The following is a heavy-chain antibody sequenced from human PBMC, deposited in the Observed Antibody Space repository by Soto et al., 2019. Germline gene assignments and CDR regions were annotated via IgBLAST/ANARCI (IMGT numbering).Heavy chain of an antibody. CDR1: GASIRTYF. J-gene: IGHJ4*02. CDR3: AALYSSGWYVLF. Sequence: WETLSLTCSVSGASIRTYFWSWIRQPPGKGLEWIGYISYSGSTTYYNPSLKSRVTMSADTSKNQFSLRLNSVTAADTAVYYCAALYSSGWYVLFWGQGTLVTVSS. CDR2: ISYSGST. D-gene: IGHD6-19*01. V-gene: IGHV4-59*01.